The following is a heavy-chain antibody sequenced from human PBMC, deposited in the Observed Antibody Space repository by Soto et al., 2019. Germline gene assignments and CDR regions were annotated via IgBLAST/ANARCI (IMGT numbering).Heavy chain of an antibody. D-gene: IGHD1-1*01. CDR3: ARDNDRLQLGGNYYYILDV. V-gene: IGHV1-69*12. CDR1: GGTFSSSA. J-gene: IGHJ6*02. Sequence: QVQLVQSGAELKEPGTSVKVSCKTSGGTFSSSAISLLRQAPVQGLEWVGGIIPLFRTPDYAQKFQGRVTIAADESTSTAYMELSSLRSADTAVYYCARDNDRLQLGGNYYYILDVWGQGTTITVSS. CDR2: IIPLFRTP.